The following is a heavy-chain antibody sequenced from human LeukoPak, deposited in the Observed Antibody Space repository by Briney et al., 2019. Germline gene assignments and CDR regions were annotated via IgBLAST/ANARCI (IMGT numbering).Heavy chain of an antibody. Sequence: PSETLSLTCAVFDLPFSGYYWSWVRQSPERGLEWIGEINDRGHTNYNPSLKSRVTLSVDPSKKQFSLKLTPVTAADTAIYFCARDPTTVYNVAYYFDTWGQGTLVTVSS. J-gene: IGHJ4*02. V-gene: IGHV4-34*01. CDR2: INDRGHT. CDR1: DLPFSGYY. CDR3: ARDPTTVYNVAYYFDT. D-gene: IGHD4-17*01.